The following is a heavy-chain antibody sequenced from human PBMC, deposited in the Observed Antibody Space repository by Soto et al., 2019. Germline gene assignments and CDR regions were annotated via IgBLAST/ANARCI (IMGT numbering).Heavy chain of an antibody. D-gene: IGHD6-13*01. CDR2: ISGSGGST. CDR1: GFTFSSYA. J-gene: IGHJ5*02. CDR3: AKDKAAAGTAVWFDP. Sequence: PGGSLRLSCAASGFTFSSYAMSWVRQAPGKGLEWVSTISGSGGSTYYADSVKGRFTISRDNSKNTLYLQMDSLRAEDTAVYYCAKDKAAAGTAVWFDPWGQGTLVTVSS. V-gene: IGHV3-23*01.